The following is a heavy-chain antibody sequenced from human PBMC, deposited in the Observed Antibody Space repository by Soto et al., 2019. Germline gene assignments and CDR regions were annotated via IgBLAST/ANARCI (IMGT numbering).Heavy chain of an antibody. J-gene: IGHJ5*02. CDR3: ARDLMEIIVVGTKRPFDP. V-gene: IGHV1-69*08. CDR2: ILPIASIT. CDR1: GGTFSSYT. Sequence: QVQLVQSGAEVKKPGSSVKVSCKASGGTFSSYTISWVRQAPGQGLEWMGRILPIASITNYAQKFQGRVTMTADKTASTVYMERSSLRSEDTAVYYCARDLMEIIVVGTKRPFDPWGQGTLVTVSS. D-gene: IGHD2-15*01.